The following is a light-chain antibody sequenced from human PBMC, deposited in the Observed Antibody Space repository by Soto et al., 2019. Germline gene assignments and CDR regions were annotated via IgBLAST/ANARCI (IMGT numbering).Light chain of an antibody. CDR2: GAS. Sequence: EVVLTQSPGTLSLSPGERATLSCRASQRVRDSYLAWYQQKPGQTPSLLVYGASTRAPGFPARFSGSGSGTDFTLTISSLQSEDFAVYYCQQYNNWPWTFGQGTKVDIK. J-gene: IGKJ1*01. V-gene: IGKV3-15*01. CDR3: QQYNNWPWT. CDR1: QRVRDSY.